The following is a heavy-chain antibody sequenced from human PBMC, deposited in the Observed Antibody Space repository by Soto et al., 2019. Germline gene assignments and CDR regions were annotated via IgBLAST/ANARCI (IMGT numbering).Heavy chain of an antibody. CDR2: IIPILGIA. CDR3: ASEVANPPNSCDS. Sequence: QVQLVQSGAEVKKPGSSVKVSCKASGGTFSSYTISWVRQAPGQGVEWMGRIIPILGIANYAQKFQGRVTITADKSTSTAYMELSSLRSEDTAVYYCASEVANPPNSCDSWGQGTLVTVSS. CDR1: GGTFSSYT. J-gene: IGHJ4*02. D-gene: IGHD2-15*01. V-gene: IGHV1-69*02.